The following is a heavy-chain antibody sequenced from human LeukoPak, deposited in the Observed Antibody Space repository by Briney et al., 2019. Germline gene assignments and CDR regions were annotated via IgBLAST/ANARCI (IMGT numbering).Heavy chain of an antibody. V-gene: IGHV1-69*13. D-gene: IGHD3-10*01. Sequence: SVKVSCKASGGTFSSYAISWVRQAPGQGLEWMGGIIPIFGTANYAQKFQGRVTITADESTSTAYMELSSLRSEDTAVYYCARGRKAMVRGVICYGMDVWGQGTTVTVSS. CDR1: GGTFSSYA. CDR2: IIPIFGTA. CDR3: ARGRKAMVRGVICYGMDV. J-gene: IGHJ6*02.